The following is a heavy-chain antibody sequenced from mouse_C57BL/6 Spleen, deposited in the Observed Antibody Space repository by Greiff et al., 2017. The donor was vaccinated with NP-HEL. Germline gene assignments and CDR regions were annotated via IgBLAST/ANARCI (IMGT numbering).Heavy chain of an antibody. J-gene: IGHJ3*01. V-gene: IGHV7-1*01. Sequence: EVNVVESGGGLVQSGRSLRLSCATSGFTFSDFYMEWVRQAPGKGLEWIAASRNKANDYTTEYSASVKGRFIVSRDTSQSILYLQMNALRAEDTAIYYCARDGDYYGPAWFAYWGQGTLVTVSA. CDR2: SRNKANDYTT. CDR1: GFTFSDFY. D-gene: IGHD1-1*01. CDR3: ARDGDYYGPAWFAY.